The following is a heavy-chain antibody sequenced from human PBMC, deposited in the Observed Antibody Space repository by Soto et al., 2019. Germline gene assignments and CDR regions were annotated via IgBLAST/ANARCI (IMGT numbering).Heavy chain of an antibody. CDR2: IYPGDSDT. Sequence: GESLKISCKGSGYSFTSYWIGWVRQMPGKGLEWMGIIYPGDSDTRYSPSFQGQVTISADKSISTAYLQWSSLKASDTAMYYCARSLYSSSWYYYYGMHAWGQGATVTVYS. V-gene: IGHV5-51*01. J-gene: IGHJ6*02. CDR3: ARSLYSSSWYYYYGMHA. CDR1: GYSFTSYW. D-gene: IGHD6-13*01.